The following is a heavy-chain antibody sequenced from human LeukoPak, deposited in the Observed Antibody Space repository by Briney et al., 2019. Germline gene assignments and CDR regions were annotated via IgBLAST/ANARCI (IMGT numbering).Heavy chain of an antibody. CDR3: ARQNTGNWFDP. D-gene: IGHD4-17*01. V-gene: IGHV4-59*08. CDR1: GASISNY. Sequence: SETLSLTCTVSGASISNYWSWIRQPPGKGLEWIGYIYYSGSTNYNPSLKSRVSISVDTSKNQFSLNLRSVTAADTAVYYCARQNTGNWFDPWGQGTLVTVSS. CDR2: IYYSGST. J-gene: IGHJ5*02.